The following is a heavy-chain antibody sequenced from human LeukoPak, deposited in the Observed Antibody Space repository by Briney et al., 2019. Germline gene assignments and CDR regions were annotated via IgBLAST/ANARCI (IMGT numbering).Heavy chain of an antibody. CDR3: ARHTNWTSIDY. Sequence: GESLKISCKGSGYSFTTYWIGWVRQMPGKGLEWMGIIYPGDSDTKYCPSFQGQVTISADKSISTSYLQWRSLKASDTAMFYCARHTNWTSIDYWGQGTLVTVSS. D-gene: IGHD1-1*01. J-gene: IGHJ4*02. V-gene: IGHV5-51*01. CDR2: IYPGDSDT. CDR1: GYSFTTYW.